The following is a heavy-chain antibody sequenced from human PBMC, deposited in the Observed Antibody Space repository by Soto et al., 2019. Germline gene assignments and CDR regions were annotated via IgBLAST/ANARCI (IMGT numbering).Heavy chain of an antibody. D-gene: IGHD3-10*01. CDR2: INTHNGNT. V-gene: IGHV1-18*01. CDR1: GYTFTTYG. J-gene: IGHJ6*02. Sequence: ASVKVSCKASGYTFTTYGISWVRQAPGQGLDWLGWINTHNGNTNYAQNLQGRVIMTADTSTSTAYMELRSLRSDDTAIYYCTREGSAPYYYYGMDAWGQGTTVTSP. CDR3: TREGSAPYYYYGMDA.